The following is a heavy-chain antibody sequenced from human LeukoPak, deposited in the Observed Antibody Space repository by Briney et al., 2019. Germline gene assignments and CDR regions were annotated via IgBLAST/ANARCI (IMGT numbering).Heavy chain of an antibody. V-gene: IGHV3-21*04. J-gene: IGHJ6*02. D-gene: IGHD3-9*01. CDR2: ISSSSSYI. Sequence: GGSLRLSCAASGFTFSSYSMNWVRQAPGKGLEWVSSISSSSSYIYYADSVKGRFTISRDNAKNSLYLQMDSLGAEDTAFYYCARAGDILAGLNKNFYAMDVWGQGTTVIVSS. CDR1: GFTFSSYS. CDR3: ARAGDILAGLNKNFYAMDV.